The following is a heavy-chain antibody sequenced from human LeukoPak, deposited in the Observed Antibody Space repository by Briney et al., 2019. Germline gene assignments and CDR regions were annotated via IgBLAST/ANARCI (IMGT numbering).Heavy chain of an antibody. CDR2: IYYSGST. Sequence: SETLSLTCTVSGGSISSYYWSWIQQPPGKGLEWIGYIYYSGSTNYNPSLKSRVTISVDTSKNQFSLKLSSVTAADTAVYYCARGPYEYSSSEFDYWGQGTLVTVSS. V-gene: IGHV4-59*01. CDR3: ARGPYEYSSSEFDY. J-gene: IGHJ4*02. D-gene: IGHD6-6*01. CDR1: GGSISSYY.